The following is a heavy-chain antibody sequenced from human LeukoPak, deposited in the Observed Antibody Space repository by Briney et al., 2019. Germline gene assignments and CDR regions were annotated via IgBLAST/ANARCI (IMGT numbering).Heavy chain of an antibody. CDR3: ARVGYYYDSSGYYAYY. D-gene: IGHD3-22*01. CDR2: IRSSGSTI. CDR1: GFTFSDYY. J-gene: IGHJ4*02. V-gene: IGHV3-11*01. Sequence: PGGSLRLSCAASGFTFSDYYMSWIRQAPGKGLEWVSYIRSSGSTIYYADSVKGRFTISRDNAKNSLYLQMNSLRAEDTAVYYCARVGYYYDSSGYYAYYWGQGTLVTVSS.